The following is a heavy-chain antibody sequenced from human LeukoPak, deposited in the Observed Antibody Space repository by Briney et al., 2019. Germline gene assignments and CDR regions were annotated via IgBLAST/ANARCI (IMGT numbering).Heavy chain of an antibody. CDR3: ARVAWGGGSTGFDP. Sequence: PSETLSLTCTVSGGSISSYYWSWIRQPPGKGLEWIGYIYYSGSTNYNPSLKSRVTISVDTSKNQFSLKLSSVTAADTAVYYCARVAWGGGSTGFDPWGQGTLVTVSS. J-gene: IGHJ5*02. V-gene: IGHV4-59*01. CDR1: GGSISSYY. D-gene: IGHD1-26*01. CDR2: IYYSGST.